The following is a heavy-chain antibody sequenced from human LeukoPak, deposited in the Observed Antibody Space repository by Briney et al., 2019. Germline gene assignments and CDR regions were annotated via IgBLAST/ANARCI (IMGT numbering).Heavy chain of an antibody. CDR2: IRYDGSTK. J-gene: IGHJ3*02. Sequence: GGSLRLSCAASGFTFSSYGMHWVRQAPGKGLEWVAFIRYDGSTKYYADSVKGRFTISRDNSKNTVSLQMNSLRAEDTAVYHCAKVRLELTRADAFDIWGQGTMVTVSS. CDR3: AKVRLELTRADAFDI. D-gene: IGHD3-3*01. V-gene: IGHV3-30*02. CDR1: GFTFSSYG.